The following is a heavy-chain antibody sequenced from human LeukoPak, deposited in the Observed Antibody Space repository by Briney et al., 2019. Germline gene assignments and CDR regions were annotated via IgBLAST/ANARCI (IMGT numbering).Heavy chain of an antibody. D-gene: IGHD4-17*01. J-gene: IGHJ3*02. V-gene: IGHV1-18*01. CDR2: ISAYNGNT. CDR3: ARDEDYGDYSSHAFDI. CDR1: GYTFTSYG. Sequence: ASVKVSCKASGYTFTSYGISWVRQAPGQGLEWMGWISAYNGNTNYAQKFQGRVTITADESTSTAYMELSSLRSEDTAVYYCARDEDYGDYSSHAFDIWGQGTMVTVSS.